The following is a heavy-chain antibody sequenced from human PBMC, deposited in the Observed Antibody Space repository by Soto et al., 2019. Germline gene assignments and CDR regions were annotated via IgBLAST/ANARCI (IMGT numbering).Heavy chain of an antibody. Sequence: ASVKVSCKASGYTFTSYGISWVRQAPGQGLEWMRWISAYNGNTNYAQKLQGRVTMTTDTSTSTAYMELRSLRSDDTAVYYCAKGTGIYYYDSSAWDYWGQGTLVTVSS. CDR2: ISAYNGNT. V-gene: IGHV1-18*04. J-gene: IGHJ4*02. CDR3: AKGTGIYYYDSSAWDY. CDR1: GYTFTSYG. D-gene: IGHD3-22*01.